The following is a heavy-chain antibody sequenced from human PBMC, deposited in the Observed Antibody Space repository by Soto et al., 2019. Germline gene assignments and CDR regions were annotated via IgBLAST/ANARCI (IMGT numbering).Heavy chain of an antibody. Sequence: GGSLRLSCAASGFTFSSYGMHWVRQAPGKGLEWVAVIWYDGSNKYYADSVKGRFTISRDNSKNTLYLQMNSLRAEDTAVYYCARDPNENWNYGDDAFDIWGQGTMVTVSS. CDR3: ARDPNENWNYGDDAFDI. D-gene: IGHD1-7*01. J-gene: IGHJ3*02. V-gene: IGHV3-33*01. CDR1: GFTFSSYG. CDR2: IWYDGSNK.